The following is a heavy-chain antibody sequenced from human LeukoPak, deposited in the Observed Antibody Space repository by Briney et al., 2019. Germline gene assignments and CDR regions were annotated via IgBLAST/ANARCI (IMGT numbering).Heavy chain of an antibody. Sequence: GGPVRLSCAAWGFTFNRYGMPWLRQAPGKALEWVSSISGSGGSTYYADSVKGRFNISRDNSENTVYLQMSSLRAEETAVYYCAKGMSWFDPWGQGTLVTVSS. V-gene: IGHV3-23*01. J-gene: IGHJ5*02. CDR1: GFTFNRYG. CDR2: ISGSGGST. CDR3: AKGMSWFDP.